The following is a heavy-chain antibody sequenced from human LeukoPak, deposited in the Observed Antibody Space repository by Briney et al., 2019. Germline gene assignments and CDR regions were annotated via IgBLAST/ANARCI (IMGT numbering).Heavy chain of an antibody. CDR3: ARDGVAAADLYYYYYGMDV. J-gene: IGHJ6*02. D-gene: IGHD6-13*01. Sequence: HPGGSLRLSCAASGFTVSSNYMSWVRQAPGKGLEWVSVIYSGGSTYYADSVKGRFTISRDNAKNSLYLQMNSLRAEDTAVYYCARDGVAAADLYYYYYGMDVWGQGTTVTVSS. V-gene: IGHV3-53*01. CDR1: GFTVSSNY. CDR2: IYSGGST.